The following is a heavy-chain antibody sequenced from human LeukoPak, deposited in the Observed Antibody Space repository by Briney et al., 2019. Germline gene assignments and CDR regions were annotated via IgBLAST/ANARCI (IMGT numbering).Heavy chain of an antibody. CDR2: ISYDGSNK. CDR1: GFTFSSYG. J-gene: IGHJ2*01. Sequence: GGSLRLSCAASGFTFSSYGMHWVRQAPGKGLEWVAVISYDGSNKYYADSVKGRFTISRDNSKNTLYLQMNSLRAEDTAVYYCAKDHLAMATITWYFDLWGRGTLVTVSS. V-gene: IGHV3-30*18. CDR3: AKDHLAMATITWYFDL. D-gene: IGHD5-24*01.